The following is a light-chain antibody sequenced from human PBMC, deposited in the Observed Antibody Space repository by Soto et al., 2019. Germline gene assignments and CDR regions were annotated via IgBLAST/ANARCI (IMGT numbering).Light chain of an antibody. V-gene: IGKV3-11*01. CDR1: QSVSSD. CDR2: DAS. J-gene: IGKJ1*01. Sequence: EFVLTQSPGTLSVSPGERATLSCRASQSVSSDLAWYQQKPGQVPRLLIYDASTRASGIPARFSGSGSGTEFTLTISSLQSEDFAVYYCQQRSNWPRTFGQGTKVDI. CDR3: QQRSNWPRT.